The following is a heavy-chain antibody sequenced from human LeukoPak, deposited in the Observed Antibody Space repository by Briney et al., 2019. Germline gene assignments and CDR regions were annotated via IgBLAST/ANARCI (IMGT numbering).Heavy chain of an antibody. Sequence: GGSLRLSCAASGFTFRNYWMSWVRQAPGKGLEWVANTKPDGSEKNYVDSVKGRFTISRDNAKNSLFLQMNSLRAEDTAMYYCAKGTKPVMTIPDYWGQGILVTVSP. CDR1: GFTFRNYW. CDR2: TKPDGSEK. V-gene: IGHV3-7*03. D-gene: IGHD1/OR15-1a*01. J-gene: IGHJ4*02. CDR3: AKGTKPVMTIPDY.